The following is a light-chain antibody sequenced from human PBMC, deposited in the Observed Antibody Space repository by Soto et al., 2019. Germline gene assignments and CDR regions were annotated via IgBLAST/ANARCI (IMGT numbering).Light chain of an antibody. V-gene: IGKV2-28*01. J-gene: IGKJ4*01. CDR3: MQALQTLLT. CDR2: LGS. Sequence: DIVMTQSPLSRPVTPVDPASISFRSSQILLHSNGYNYLDWYLQKPGQSPQLLIYLGSNRASGVPDRFSGSGSGTDFTLKISRVEAEDVGVYYCMQALQTLLTFGGGTKVDIK. CDR1: QILLHSNGYNY.